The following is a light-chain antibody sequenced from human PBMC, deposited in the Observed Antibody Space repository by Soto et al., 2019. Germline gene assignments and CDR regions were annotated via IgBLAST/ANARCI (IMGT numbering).Light chain of an antibody. CDR1: SGSVSTSYY. CDR2: STN. V-gene: IGLV8-61*01. J-gene: IGLJ3*02. Sequence: QAVVTQEPSFSVSPGRTVTLTCGLSSGSVSTSYYTSWYQQTPGQAPRTLIYSTNTRSSGVPDRFSGSILGNKAALTITGAQADDESDYYCVLYMGSGISVFGGGTKVTVL. CDR3: VLYMGSGISV.